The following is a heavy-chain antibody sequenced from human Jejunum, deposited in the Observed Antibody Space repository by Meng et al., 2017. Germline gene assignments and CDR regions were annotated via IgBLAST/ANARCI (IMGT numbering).Heavy chain of an antibody. D-gene: IGHD6-19*01. J-gene: IGHJ4*02. CDR3: ARDRRPSEWLGLGN. CDR2: IYYSGTA. V-gene: IGHV4-59*01. Sequence: SETLSLTCTVSGASINNYYWSWIRQSPGKGLEWIGNIYYSGTANYNPSLKSRVTISVDTSKNQFSLKLNSVTAADTAVYYCARDRRPSEWLGLGNWGQGRLVTGYS. CDR1: GASINNYY.